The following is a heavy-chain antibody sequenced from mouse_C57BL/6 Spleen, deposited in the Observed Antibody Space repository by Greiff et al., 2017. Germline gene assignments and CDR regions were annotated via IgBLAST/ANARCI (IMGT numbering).Heavy chain of an antibody. CDR1: GFTFTDYY. Sequence: DVKLVESGGGLVQPGGSLSLSCAASGFTFTDYYMSWVRQPPGKALEWLGFIRNKANGYTTEYSASVKGRFTISRDNSQSILYLQMNALRAEDSATYYCAREGWVGWFAYWGQGTLVTVSA. CDR3: AREGWVGWFAY. D-gene: IGHD1-1*02. V-gene: IGHV7-3*01. J-gene: IGHJ3*01. CDR2: IRNKANGYTT.